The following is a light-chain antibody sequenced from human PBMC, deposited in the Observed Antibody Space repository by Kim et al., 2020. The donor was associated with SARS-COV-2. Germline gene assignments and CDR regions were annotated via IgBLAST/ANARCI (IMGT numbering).Light chain of an antibody. V-gene: IGLV3-21*04. CDR3: QVWDSSTDHVI. Sequence: SYELTQPPSVSVAPGKTARITCGENNIGRKSVHWYQQKPGQAPVLVIYYDVDRPSGIPERFSGSNSGNTATLTISRVEAGDEADYYCQVWDSSTDHVIFGGGTHLTVL. J-gene: IGLJ2*01. CDR2: YDV. CDR1: NIGRKS.